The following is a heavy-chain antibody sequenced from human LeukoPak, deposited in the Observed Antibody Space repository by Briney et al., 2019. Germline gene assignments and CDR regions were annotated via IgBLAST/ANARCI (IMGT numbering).Heavy chain of an antibody. Sequence: GESLKISCKGSGYSFTSYWIGWVRQMPGKGLEWMGIIYPGDSDTRCSPSFQGQVTISADKSISTAYLQWSSLKASDTAMYYCARSGQLELTDFDYWGQGTLVTVSS. CDR1: GYSFTSYW. V-gene: IGHV5-51*01. J-gene: IGHJ4*02. CDR2: IYPGDSDT. CDR3: ARSGQLELTDFDY. D-gene: IGHD1-7*01.